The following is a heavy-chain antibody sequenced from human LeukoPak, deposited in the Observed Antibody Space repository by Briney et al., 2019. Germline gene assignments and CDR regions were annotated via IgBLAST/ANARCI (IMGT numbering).Heavy chain of an antibody. CDR2: ICHTGST. V-gene: IGHV4-59*03. D-gene: IGHD4-17*01. CDR1: GGSIRNYY. Sequence: SETLSLTCTVSGGSIRNYYWSWIRQPPGKGLEWIGYICHTGSTNYNPPLKSRVTISVDTSKNQFSLKLSSVTAADTAVYFCARVGDYNCLDYWGQGTLVTVSS. J-gene: IGHJ4*02. CDR3: ARVGDYNCLDY.